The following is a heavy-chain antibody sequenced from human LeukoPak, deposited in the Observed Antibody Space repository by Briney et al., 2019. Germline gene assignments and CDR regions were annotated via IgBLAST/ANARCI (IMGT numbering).Heavy chain of an antibody. J-gene: IGHJ3*02. V-gene: IGHV4-31*03. D-gene: IGHD3-3*01. CDR3: ARCPPWYYDFWSGYQTDAFDI. CDR2: IYYSGST. Sequence: PSETLSLTCSFSGGSLSGYYWSWIRQHPGKGLEWIGYIYYSGSTYYNPSLKSRVTISVDTSKNQFSLKLSSVTAADTAVYYCARCPPWYYDFWSGYQTDAFDIWGQGTMVTVSS. CDR1: GGSLSGYY.